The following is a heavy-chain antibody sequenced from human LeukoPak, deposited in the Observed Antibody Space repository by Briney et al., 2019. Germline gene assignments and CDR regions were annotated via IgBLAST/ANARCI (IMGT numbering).Heavy chain of an antibody. J-gene: IGHJ5*02. Sequence: GASVKVSCKASGYTFTGYCMHWVRQAPGQGLEWMGRINPNSGGTNYAQKFQGRVTMARDTSISTAYMELSRLRSDDTAVYYCARDKLTITPTSNNWFDPWGQGTLVTVSS. V-gene: IGHV1-2*06. CDR1: GYTFTGYC. CDR2: INPNSGGT. D-gene: IGHD3-3*01. CDR3: ARDKLTITPTSNNWFDP.